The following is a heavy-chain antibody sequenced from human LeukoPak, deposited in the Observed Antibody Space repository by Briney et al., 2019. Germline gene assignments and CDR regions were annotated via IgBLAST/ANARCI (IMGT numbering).Heavy chain of an antibody. CDR3: ARVFGDLSWFDP. CDR1: GASVSGVSFY. Sequence: SETLSLTCTVSGASVSGVSFYWNWIRQPPGKGLEWIGYIYYTGSTNYNPSLKSRVTISVDTSKNQFSLKLSSVTAADTAVYYCARVFGDLSWFDPWGQETLVTVSS. D-gene: IGHD3-16*01. J-gene: IGHJ5*02. V-gene: IGHV4-61*01. CDR2: IYYTGST.